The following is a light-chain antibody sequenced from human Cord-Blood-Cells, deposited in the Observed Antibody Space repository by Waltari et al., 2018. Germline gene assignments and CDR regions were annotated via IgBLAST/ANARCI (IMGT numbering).Light chain of an antibody. CDR3: QQRSNWPYT. CDR1: QSVSSY. V-gene: IGKV3-11*01. CDR2: DAS. Sequence: EIVLTQSPATLSLSPGERATPSCSASQSVSSYLAWYQQKPGQAPRLLIYDASNRATGIPARFSGSGSGTDFTLTISSLEPEDFAVYYCQQRSNWPYTFGQGTKLEIK. J-gene: IGKJ2*01.